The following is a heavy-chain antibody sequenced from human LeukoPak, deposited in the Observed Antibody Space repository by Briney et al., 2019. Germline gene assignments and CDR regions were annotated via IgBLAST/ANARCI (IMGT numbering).Heavy chain of an antibody. V-gene: IGHV3-7*01. J-gene: IGHJ4*02. CDR1: GFIFSSSW. Sequence: GGSLRLSCAASGFIFSSSWMSWVRQAPGKGLEWVANINQDGSQRHYVDSVKGRFTISRDNAKNLLYLQMNSLRAEDTAVYYCARDSKLGTFDYWGQGTLVTVSS. CDR2: INQDGSQR. D-gene: IGHD6-13*01. CDR3: ARDSKLGTFDY.